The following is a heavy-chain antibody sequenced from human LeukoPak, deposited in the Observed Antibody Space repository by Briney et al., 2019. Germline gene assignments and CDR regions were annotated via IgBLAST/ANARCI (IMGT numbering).Heavy chain of an antibody. CDR3: ARAYYDFWSGYFDY. D-gene: IGHD3-3*01. CDR2: IYYSGST. Sequence: PETLPLTCTVSGGSISSHYWGWIRQPPGKGLEWIGYIYYSGSTNYNPSLKSRVTISVDTSKNQFSLKLSSVTAADTAVYYCARAYYDFWSGYFDYWGQGTLVTVSS. V-gene: IGHV4-59*11. CDR1: GGSISSHY. J-gene: IGHJ4*02.